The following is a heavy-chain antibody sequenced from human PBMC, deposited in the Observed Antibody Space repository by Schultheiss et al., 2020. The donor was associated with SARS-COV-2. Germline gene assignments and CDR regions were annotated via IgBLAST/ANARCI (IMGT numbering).Heavy chain of an antibody. CDR1: GFTFSSYS. V-gene: IGHV3-21*01. J-gene: IGHJ6*03. D-gene: IGHD5-18*01. CDR3: ARGGTQLWSYYYYYYMDV. Sequence: GGSLRLSCAASGFTFSSYSMNWVRQAPGKGLEWVSSISSSSSYIYYADSVKGRFTISRDNAKNSLYLQMNSLRAEDTAVYYCARGGTQLWSYYYYYYMDVWGKGTTVTVSS. CDR2: ISSSSSYI.